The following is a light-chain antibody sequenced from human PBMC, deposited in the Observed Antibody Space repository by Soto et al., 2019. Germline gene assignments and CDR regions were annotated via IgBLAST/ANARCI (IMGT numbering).Light chain of an antibody. CDR1: QGISSW. J-gene: IGKJ5*01. Sequence: DIQMTQSPSSLSASVGDRVTVTCRASQGISSWLAWYQKKPGKDPKILIYAASSLQSGVPSRFSGSGSGTDFNLTISRLQTEDCAIYFCQQANSFTITFGQGTRLEIK. CDR3: QQANSFTIT. CDR2: AAS. V-gene: IGKV1-12*01.